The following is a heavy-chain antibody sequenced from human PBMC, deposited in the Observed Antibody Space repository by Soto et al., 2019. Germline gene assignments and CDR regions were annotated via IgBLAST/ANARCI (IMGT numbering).Heavy chain of an antibody. Sequence: ASVKVSCKISGYTLTELSLHWVRQAPGKRLEWMGGFDPEDGETIYAQKFQGRVTMTEDTSTDTAYMELNSLRSEDTAVYYCTSGQRPLRFLEWLSRYYFDFWGQGTLVTVSS. V-gene: IGHV1-24*01. CDR2: FDPEDGET. J-gene: IGHJ4*02. CDR1: GYTLTELS. D-gene: IGHD3-3*01. CDR3: TSGQRPLRFLEWLSRYYFDF.